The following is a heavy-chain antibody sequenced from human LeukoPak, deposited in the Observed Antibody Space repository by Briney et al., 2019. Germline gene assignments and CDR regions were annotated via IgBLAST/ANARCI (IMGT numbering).Heavy chain of an antibody. CDR1: GFTFGDYA. D-gene: IGHD6-13*01. V-gene: IGHV3-49*04. J-gene: IGHJ4*02. Sequence: GGSLRLSCTASGFTFGDYAMAWVRQAPGKGLEWVGFIRSKTYGGTTEYAASVKGRFTISRDNSKSIAYLQMNSLKTEDTAVYYCTRDLVAVPGTHFDYWGQGTLVTVSS. CDR2: IRSKTYGGTT. CDR3: TRDLVAVPGTHFDY.